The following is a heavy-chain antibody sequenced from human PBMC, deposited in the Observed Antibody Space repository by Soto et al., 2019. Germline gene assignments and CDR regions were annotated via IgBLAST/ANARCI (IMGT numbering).Heavy chain of an antibody. J-gene: IGHJ4*02. D-gene: IGHD4-17*01. Sequence: QLLESGGGLVQPGGSLRLSCEASGFSFSSYALSWVRQAPGKGLEWVATFSAGGRAYYADSAKGGLTIAKDTSKNTLLLQARSLRAEDTAVYYCAKESMPPHYGDTLLDYWGKGTRVTVAS. V-gene: IGHV3-23*01. CDR2: FSAGGRA. CDR3: AKESMPPHYGDTLLDY. CDR1: GFSFSSYA.